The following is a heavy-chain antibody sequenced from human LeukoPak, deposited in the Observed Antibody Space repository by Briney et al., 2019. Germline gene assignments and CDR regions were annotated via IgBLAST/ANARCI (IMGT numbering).Heavy chain of an antibody. CDR2: INPSGGST. V-gene: IGHV1-46*01. J-gene: IGHJ1*01. CDR3: ARDKAVTTEVTQHFQH. CDR1: GYIFTSYY. D-gene: IGHD4-23*01. Sequence: ASVKVSCKASGYIFTSYYIHWVRQAPGQGLEWMGIINPSGGSTSYAQKFQFRVTMTTDTSTSTAYMELRSLRSDDTAVYYCARDKAVTTEVTQHFQHWGQGTLVTVSS.